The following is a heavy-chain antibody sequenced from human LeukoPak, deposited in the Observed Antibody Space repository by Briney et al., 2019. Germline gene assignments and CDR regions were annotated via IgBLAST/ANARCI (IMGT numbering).Heavy chain of an antibody. Sequence: GASVKVSCKASGGTFSSYTITWGRQAPGQGLEWMGGIIPFFGTVNYAQKFQGRVTFTTDESTSTVYMELTSLRSEDTALYYCATVKFRFQEEGYYMDVWGKGTTVTVSS. D-gene: IGHD3-10*01. CDR1: GGTFSSYT. CDR2: IIPFFGTV. V-gene: IGHV1-69*05. J-gene: IGHJ6*03. CDR3: ATVKFRFQEEGYYMDV.